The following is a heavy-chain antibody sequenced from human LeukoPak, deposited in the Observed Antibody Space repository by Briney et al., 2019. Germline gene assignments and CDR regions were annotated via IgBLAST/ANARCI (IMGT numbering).Heavy chain of an antibody. V-gene: IGHV4-34*01. J-gene: IGHJ4*02. CDR1: GGSFSGYY. CDR2: INHSGST. Sequence: SETLSLTCAVYGGSFSGYYWSWIRRPPGKGLEWIGEINHSGSTNYNPSLKSRVTISVDTSKNQFSLKLSSVSAADTAVYYCARVRGYSYGYRPAPSYYFDYWGQGTLVTVSS. D-gene: IGHD5-18*01. CDR3: ARVRGYSYGYRPAPSYYFDY.